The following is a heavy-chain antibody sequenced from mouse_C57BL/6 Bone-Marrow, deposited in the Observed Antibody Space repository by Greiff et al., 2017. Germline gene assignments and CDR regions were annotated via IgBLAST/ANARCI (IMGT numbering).Heavy chain of an antibody. J-gene: IGHJ1*03. D-gene: IGHD2-3*01. CDR2: IRLKSDNYAT. CDR1: GFTFSNYW. Sequence: EVQLVESGGGLVQPGGSMKLSCVASGFTFSNYWMNWVRQSPEKGLEWVAQIRLKSDNYATHYAESVKGRFTISRDDSKSSVYLQMNNLRAEDTGIYYCSYDGEDFDVWGTGTTVTVSS. CDR3: SYDGEDFDV. V-gene: IGHV6-3*01.